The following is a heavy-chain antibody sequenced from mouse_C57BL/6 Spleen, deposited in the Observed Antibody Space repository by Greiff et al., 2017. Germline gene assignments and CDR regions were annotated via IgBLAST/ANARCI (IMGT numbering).Heavy chain of an antibody. D-gene: IGHD1-1*01. Sequence: QVQLQQPGAELVKPGASVKLSCKASGYTFTSYWMHWVKQRPGQGLEWIGMIHPNSGSTNYNEKFKSKATLTADKSSSTAYMQLSSLTSEDSAVYYCARGGEWDYDGYFDVWGTGTTVTVSS. CDR3: ARGGEWDYDGYFDV. CDR1: GYTFTSYW. V-gene: IGHV1-64*01. J-gene: IGHJ1*03. CDR2: IHPNSGST.